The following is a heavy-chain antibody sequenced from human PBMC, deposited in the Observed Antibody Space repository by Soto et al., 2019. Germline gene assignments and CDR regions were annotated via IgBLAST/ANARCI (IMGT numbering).Heavy chain of an antibody. CDR1: GYTFTTYA. D-gene: IGHD3-3*01. CDR2: INAGNGNT. CDR3: AKDGHPSLYYDFWSGMDV. V-gene: IGHV1-3*01. J-gene: IGHJ6*02. Sequence: ASVKVSCKASGYTFTTYAMHWVRQAPGQRLEWMGWINAGNGNTKYSQKFQGRVTITRDTSASTAYMDLSSLRSEDTAVYYCAKDGHPSLYYDFWSGMDVWGQGTTVTVSS.